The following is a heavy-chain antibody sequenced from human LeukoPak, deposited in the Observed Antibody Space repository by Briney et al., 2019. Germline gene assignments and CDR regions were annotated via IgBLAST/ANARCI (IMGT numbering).Heavy chain of an antibody. V-gene: IGHV4-34*01. D-gene: IGHD3-10*01. J-gene: IGHJ6*03. CDR2: INHSRST. Sequence: SETLSLTCTVSGGSISSYYWSWIRQPPGKGLEWIGEINHSRSTNYNPSLKSRVTISVDTSKNQFSLKLSSVTAADTAVYYCARHRYDYGSGSYYFPYYYYMDVWGKGTTVTISS. CDR1: GGSISSYY. CDR3: ARHRYDYGSGSYYFPYYYYMDV.